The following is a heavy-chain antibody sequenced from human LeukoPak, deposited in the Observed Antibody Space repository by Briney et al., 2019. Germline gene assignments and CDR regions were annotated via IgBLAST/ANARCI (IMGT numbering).Heavy chain of an antibody. CDR3: ATKGDGPFDY. V-gene: IGHV3-30*04. D-gene: IGHD3-16*01. CDR2: ISYDGSKK. J-gene: IGHJ4*02. CDR1: RFTFSSYA. Sequence: PGGSLRLSCAPSRFTFSSYAVHWVRQAPGKGLEWVAIISYDGSKKHYADSVKGRFTISRDNSKNTLYLQMNSLRAEDTSVYYCATKGDGPFDYWGQGTLVTVSS.